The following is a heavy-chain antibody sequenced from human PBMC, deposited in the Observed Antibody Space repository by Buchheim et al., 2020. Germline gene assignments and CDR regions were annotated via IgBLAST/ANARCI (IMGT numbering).Heavy chain of an antibody. J-gene: IGHJ6*02. D-gene: IGHD3-10*01. CDR3: ARVQREAMVQGATSVSYYYYGMDV. V-gene: IGHV4-4*02. CDR1: GGSISSSNW. CDR2: IYHSGST. Sequence: QVQLQESGPGLVKPSGNPSLTCAVSGGSISSSNWWSWVCQPPGKGLEWIGEIYHSGSTNYNRSLPSRVTISVDKSKTQFSLKLSSVTAADTAVYYCARVQREAMVQGATSVSYYYYGMDVWGQGTT.